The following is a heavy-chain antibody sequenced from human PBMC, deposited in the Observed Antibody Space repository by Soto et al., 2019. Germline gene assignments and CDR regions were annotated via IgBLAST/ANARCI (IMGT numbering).Heavy chain of an antibody. D-gene: IGHD6-19*01. CDR2: INQDGGQI. CDR1: GFTFRNYW. J-gene: IGHJ4*02. V-gene: IGHV3-7*03. Sequence: EVQLVESGGGLVQRGGSLRLSCAASGFTFRNYWMSWVRQAPGKGLEWVANINQDGGQIYYLDSVKGRFTISRDNGKNSVYLQINSLRAEDTAIYYCARIGYSSSSLDYWGQGTLVTVSS. CDR3: ARIGYSSSSLDY.